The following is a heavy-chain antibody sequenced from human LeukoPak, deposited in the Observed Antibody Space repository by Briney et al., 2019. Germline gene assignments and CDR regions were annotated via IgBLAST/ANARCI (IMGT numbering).Heavy chain of an antibody. V-gene: IGHV4-59*08. Sequence: SETLSLTCTVSGGSISSYYWSWIRQPPGKGLEWIGYIYYSGSTNYNPSLKSRVTISVDTSKNQFSLKLSSVTAADTAVYYCARHVDTGYSGSLGFDYWGRGTLVTVSS. CDR3: ARHVDTGYSGSLGFDY. CDR2: IYYSGST. CDR1: GGSISSYY. J-gene: IGHJ4*02. D-gene: IGHD1-26*01.